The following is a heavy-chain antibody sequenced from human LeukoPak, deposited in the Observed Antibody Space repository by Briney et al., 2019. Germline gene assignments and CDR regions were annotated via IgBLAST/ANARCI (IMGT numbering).Heavy chain of an antibody. J-gene: IGHJ6*03. D-gene: IGHD2-15*01. V-gene: IGHV1-46*01. CDR2: INPSGGST. CDR1: GYTFTSYY. CDR3: ARDRCSGGSCYSYYYMDV. Sequence: GASVKVSCKASGYTFTSYYMHWVRQAPGQGLEWMGIINPSGGSTSYAQKFQGRVTMTRDMSTSTVYMELSSLRSEDTAVYYCARDRCSGGSCYSYYYMDVWGKGTTVTVSS.